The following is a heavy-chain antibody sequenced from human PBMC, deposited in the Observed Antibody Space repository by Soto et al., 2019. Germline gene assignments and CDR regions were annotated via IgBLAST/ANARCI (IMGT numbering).Heavy chain of an antibody. CDR1: GFTFSSYS. Sequence: PGGSLRLSCAASGFTFSSYSMNWVRQAPGKGLEWVSYISSIYSTIYYADSVKGRFTISRDNAKNSLYLQMNSLRAEDTAVYYCARDLYGDYLFDYWGQGTLVTVSS. D-gene: IGHD4-17*01. V-gene: IGHV3-48*01. CDR3: ARDLYGDYLFDY. J-gene: IGHJ4*02. CDR2: ISSIYSTI.